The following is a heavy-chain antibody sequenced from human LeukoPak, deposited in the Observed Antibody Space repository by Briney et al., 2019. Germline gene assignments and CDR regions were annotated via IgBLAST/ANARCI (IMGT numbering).Heavy chain of an antibody. V-gene: IGHV1-2*02. CDR1: GYTFSVYY. CDR2: INPNNGGT. CDR3: ARGVATTGAKFFDY. J-gene: IGHJ4*02. Sequence: ASVKVSCKASGYTFSVYYIHWLRQAPGQGLEWLGWINPNNGGTLYSQKFQGGVTMSRDTSISAVYMELNRLTTDDTAVYFCARGVATTGAKFFDYWGQGTLVTDSS. D-gene: IGHD6-13*01.